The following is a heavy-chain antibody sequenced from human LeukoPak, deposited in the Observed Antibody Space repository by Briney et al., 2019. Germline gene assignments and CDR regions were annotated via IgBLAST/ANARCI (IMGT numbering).Heavy chain of an antibody. J-gene: IGHJ6*03. CDR1: GFRFDDNG. CDR3: ARDRHTAMVYYYYYMDV. D-gene: IGHD5-18*01. Sequence: GGSLRLSCAASGFRFDDNGMNWVRQAPGKGLEWVAGLNWNGDKTGYADSVKGRFIVSRDNARNSLYLQMNSLRDEDTAVYYCARDRHTAMVYYYYYMDVWGTGTTVTVSS. CDR2: LNWNGDKT. V-gene: IGHV3-20*04.